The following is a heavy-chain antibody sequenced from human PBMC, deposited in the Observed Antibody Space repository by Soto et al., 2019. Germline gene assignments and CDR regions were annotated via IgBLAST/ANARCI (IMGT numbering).Heavy chain of an antibody. CDR1: GGSISSGGYY. CDR2: IYYIGST. CDR3: ARGQSGDKVHY. D-gene: IGHD7-27*01. V-gene: IGHV4-30-4*08. Sequence: SETLSLTCTVSGGSISSGGYYWSWIRQHPGKGLEWIGYIYYIGSTKYNPSLNSRVTISVDTSKNQFSLTVTSVTAADTAVYYCARGQSGDKVHYWGQGALVTVS. J-gene: IGHJ4*02.